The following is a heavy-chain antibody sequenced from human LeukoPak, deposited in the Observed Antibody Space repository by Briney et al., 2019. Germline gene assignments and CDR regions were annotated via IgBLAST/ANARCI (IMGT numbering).Heavy chain of an antibody. CDR1: GFTFSSYW. Sequence: GGSLRLSCAASGFTFSSYWMHWVRQAPGKGLVWVSRINGDGSSTSYADSVKGRLTISRDNAKNTLYLQMNSLRAEDTAVYYCARGYGSSYRIDYWGQGTLVTVSS. CDR2: INGDGSST. CDR3: ARGYGSSYRIDY. V-gene: IGHV3-74*01. J-gene: IGHJ4*02. D-gene: IGHD6-6*01.